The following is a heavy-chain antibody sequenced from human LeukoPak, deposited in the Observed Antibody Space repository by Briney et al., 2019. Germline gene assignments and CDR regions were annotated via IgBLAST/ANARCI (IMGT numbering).Heavy chain of an antibody. CDR3: ARVHCSGGSCYSGSAWVGY. D-gene: IGHD2-15*01. CDR1: GYTFTSYG. Sequence: ASVKVSCKASGYTFTSYGISWVRQAPGQGLEWMGWISAYNGNTNYAQKLQGRVTMTTDTSTSTAYMELRSLRSDDTAVYYCARVHCSGGSCYSGSAWVGYWGQGTLVTLSS. CDR2: ISAYNGNT. J-gene: IGHJ4*02. V-gene: IGHV1-18*01.